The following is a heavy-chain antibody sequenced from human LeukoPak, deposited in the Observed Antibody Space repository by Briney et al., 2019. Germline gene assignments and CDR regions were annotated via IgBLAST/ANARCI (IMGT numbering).Heavy chain of an antibody. CDR1: GGSISSGSYY. CDR3: ASNLVGASSGDAFDI. Sequence: PSQTLSLTCTVSGGSISSGSYYWSWIRQPAGKGLEWIGRIYTSGSTNYNPSLKSRVTLSVDTSKNQFSLKLSSVTAADTAVYYCASNLVGASSGDAFDIWGQGTMVTVSS. V-gene: IGHV4-61*02. J-gene: IGHJ3*02. D-gene: IGHD1-26*01. CDR2: IYTSGST.